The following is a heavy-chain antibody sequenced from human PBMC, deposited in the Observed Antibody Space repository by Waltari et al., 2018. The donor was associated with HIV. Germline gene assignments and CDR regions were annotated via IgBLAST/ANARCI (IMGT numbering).Heavy chain of an antibody. CDR2: MNPNSGNT. V-gene: IGHV1-8*01. J-gene: IGHJ4*02. CDR1: GYTFTKYD. CDR3: ATQRDSGSYYLDH. Sequence: QVQVVQSGAEVKKPGASVKVSCKTSGYTFTKYDINWVRQATGQGLEWLGGMNPNSGNTGYAQNVQGRSTMTRKTSIDTAYMELRGLTSDDTAVYYCATQRDSGSYYLDHWGQGTLVTVSP. D-gene: IGHD3-10*01.